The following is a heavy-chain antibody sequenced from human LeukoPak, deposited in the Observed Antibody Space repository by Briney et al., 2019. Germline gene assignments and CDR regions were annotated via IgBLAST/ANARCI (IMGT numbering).Heavy chain of an antibody. J-gene: IGHJ4*02. Sequence: TGGSLRLSCAASVFTFSSYAMSWVRHAPGKGLEWVSAISGSGGSTYYADSVKGRFTISRDNSKNTLYLQMNSLRAEDTAVYYCAKRAKLRYFDWLSAPHFDYWGQGTLVTVSS. CDR2: ISGSGGST. D-gene: IGHD3-9*01. V-gene: IGHV3-23*01. CDR1: VFTFSSYA. CDR3: AKRAKLRYFDWLSAPHFDY.